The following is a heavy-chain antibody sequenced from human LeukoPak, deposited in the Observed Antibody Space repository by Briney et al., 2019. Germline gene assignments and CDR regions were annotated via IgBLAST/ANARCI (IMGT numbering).Heavy chain of an antibody. D-gene: IGHD1-26*01. J-gene: IGHJ4*02. CDR2: ISAYNGNT. Sequence: ASVTVSCKASGYTFTSYGISWVRQAPGRGLEWMGWISAYNGNTNYAQKLQGRVTMTTDTSTSTAYMELRSLRSDDTAVYYCARALERELLFDYWGQGTLVTVSS. CDR1: GYTFTSYG. V-gene: IGHV1-18*01. CDR3: ARALERELLFDY.